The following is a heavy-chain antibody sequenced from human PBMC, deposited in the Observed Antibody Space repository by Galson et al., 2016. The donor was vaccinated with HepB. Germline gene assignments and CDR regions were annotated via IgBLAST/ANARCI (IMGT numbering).Heavy chain of an antibody. D-gene: IGHD1-1*01. CDR1: GYTFTRSG. V-gene: IGHV1-18*01. J-gene: IGHJ4*02. Sequence: SVKVSCKASGYTFTRSGISWVRQAPGQGLEWMGWISGYNGNTNYAQKFQGRVTMTTDTSTSTDYMELRSLRSDDTAVYYCARDTGTTQYLDQWGQGTLVTVSS. CDR2: ISGYNGNT. CDR3: ARDTGTTQYLDQ.